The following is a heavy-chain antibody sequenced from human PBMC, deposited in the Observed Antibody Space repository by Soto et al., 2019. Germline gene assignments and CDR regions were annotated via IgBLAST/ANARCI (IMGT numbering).Heavy chain of an antibody. Sequence: QVQLVQSGTEVKKTGASVRVSCKASGYSFSSYGIIWVRQAPGQGFEWMGWINADNGKTEYAQNPQGRVTLTTDTSTRTAYMDLRRLTFDDTAVYYCASTIVVLPAEMESTPWVYWGQGTLVIVSS. D-gene: IGHD2-2*01. CDR2: INADNGKT. J-gene: IGHJ4*02. CDR3: ASTIVVLPAEMESTPWVY. V-gene: IGHV1-18*01. CDR1: GYSFSSYG.